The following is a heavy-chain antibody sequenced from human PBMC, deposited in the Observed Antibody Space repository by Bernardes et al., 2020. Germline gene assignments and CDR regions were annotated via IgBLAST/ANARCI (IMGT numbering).Heavy chain of an antibody. D-gene: IGHD6-13*01. J-gene: IGHJ4*02. CDR1: GYTFTSYD. Sequence: ASVKVSCKASGYTFTSYDINWVRQATGQGLEWMGWMNPNSGNTGYAQKFQGRVTMTRNTSISTAYMELSSLRSEDTAVYYCARRDSSSNSIPSDYWGQGTLVTVSS. CDR2: MNPNSGNT. V-gene: IGHV1-8*01. CDR3: ARRDSSSNSIPSDY.